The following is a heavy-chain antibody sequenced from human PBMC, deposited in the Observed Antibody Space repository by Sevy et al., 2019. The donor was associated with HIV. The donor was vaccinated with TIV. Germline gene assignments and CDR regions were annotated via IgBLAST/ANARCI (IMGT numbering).Heavy chain of an antibody. D-gene: IGHD6-6*01. Sequence: ASVKVSCKASGGTFSSYAISWVRQAPGQGLEWMGGIIPIFGTANYAQKFQGRVTITADASTSTAYMELSSLRSEDTGVYYCARDAERSIAAVLDYWGQGTLVTVSS. CDR2: IIPIFGTA. V-gene: IGHV1-69*13. CDR3: ARDAERSIAAVLDY. J-gene: IGHJ4*02. CDR1: GGTFSSYA.